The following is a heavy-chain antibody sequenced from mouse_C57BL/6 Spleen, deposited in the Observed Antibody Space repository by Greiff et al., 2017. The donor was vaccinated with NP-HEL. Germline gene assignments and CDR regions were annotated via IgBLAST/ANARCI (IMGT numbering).Heavy chain of an antibody. CDR1: GYTFTSYW. D-gene: IGHD2-4*01. V-gene: IGHV1-69*01. CDR2: IDPSDSYT. CDR3: ARSDYGWFAY. J-gene: IGHJ3*01. Sequence: QVQLQQPGAELVMPGASVKLSCKASGYTFTSYWMHWVKQRPGQGLEWIGEIDPSDSYTNYNQKFKGKSTLTVDKSSSTAYMQLSSLTSEDSAVYYCARSDYGWFAYWGQGTLVTVSA.